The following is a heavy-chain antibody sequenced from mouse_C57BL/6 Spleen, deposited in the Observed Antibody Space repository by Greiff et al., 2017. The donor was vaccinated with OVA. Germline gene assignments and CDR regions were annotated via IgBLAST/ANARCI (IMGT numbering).Heavy chain of an antibody. V-gene: IGHV1-76*01. D-gene: IGHD1-1*01. CDR3: ARGFITTVVAPLDY. CDR1: GYTFTDYY. Sequence: VQLQQSGAELVRPGASVKLSCKASGYTFTDYYINWVKQRPGQGLEWIARIYPGSGNTYYNEKFKGKATLTAENSSSTAYMQLRSLPSEDAAVYVCARGFITTVVAPLDYWGQGTTLTVSS. J-gene: IGHJ2*01. CDR2: IYPGSGNT.